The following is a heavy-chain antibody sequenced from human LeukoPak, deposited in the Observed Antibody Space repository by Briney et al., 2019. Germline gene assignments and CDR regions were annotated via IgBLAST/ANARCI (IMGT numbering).Heavy chain of an antibody. V-gene: IGHV3-30-3*01. J-gene: IGHJ4*02. Sequence: PGRSLRLSCSASGFTFSSYSMHWVRLAPGKGLEWVAVISYDGNNKYDADSVKGRFTISRDNSKNTLYLQMNSLRAEDTAVYYCARLPGYCSSNSCYKMTIPFDYWGQGTLVTVSS. CDR2: ISYDGNNK. CDR1: GFTFSSYS. CDR3: ARLPGYCSSNSCYKMTIPFDY. D-gene: IGHD2-2*02.